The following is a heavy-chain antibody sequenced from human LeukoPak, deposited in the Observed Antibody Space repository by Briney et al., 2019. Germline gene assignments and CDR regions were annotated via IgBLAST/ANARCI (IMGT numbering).Heavy chain of an antibody. CDR2: ISSSSSYI. CDR1: GFTFSSYS. CDR3: AKDRGLWFGESCFDY. D-gene: IGHD3-10*01. J-gene: IGHJ4*02. V-gene: IGHV3-21*01. Sequence: GGSLRLSCAASGFTFSSYSMNWVRQAPGKGLEWVSSISSSSSYIYYADSVKGRFTISRDNSKNTLYLQMNSLRAEDTAVYYCAKDRGLWFGESCFDYWGQGTLVTVSS.